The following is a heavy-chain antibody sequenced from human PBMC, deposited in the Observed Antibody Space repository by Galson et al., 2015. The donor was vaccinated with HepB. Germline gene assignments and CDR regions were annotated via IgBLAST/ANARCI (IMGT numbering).Heavy chain of an antibody. CDR1: GFTFSSYA. CDR3: ATHYYGDYPFDY. D-gene: IGHD4-17*01. CDR2: ISGSGGST. Sequence: SLRLSCAASGFTFSSYAMHWVRQAPGKGLEWVSAISGSGGSTYYADSVKGRFTISRDNSKNTLYLQMNSLRAEDTAVYYCATHYYGDYPFDYWGQGTLVTVSS. J-gene: IGHJ4*02. V-gene: IGHV3-23*01.